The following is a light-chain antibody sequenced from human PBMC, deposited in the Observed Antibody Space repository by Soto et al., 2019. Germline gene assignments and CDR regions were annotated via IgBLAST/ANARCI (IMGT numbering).Light chain of an antibody. J-gene: IGKJ4*01. CDR3: QQYKNWPPLT. CDR1: QSVSYN. CDR2: GAF. V-gene: IGKV3-15*01. Sequence: EIVMTQSPATLSVSPGETATLSCRASQSVSYNLAWYQQKPGQGPRLLIYGAFTRATGIPARFSGSGSGTEFTLTSISLQSEYFAVYYCQQYKNWPPLTFGGGTKVEIK.